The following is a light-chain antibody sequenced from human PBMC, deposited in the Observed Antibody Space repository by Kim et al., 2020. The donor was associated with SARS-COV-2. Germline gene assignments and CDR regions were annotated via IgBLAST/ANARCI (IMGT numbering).Light chain of an antibody. CDR3: SSYTSSSTFV. CDR1: SSDVGGYNY. J-gene: IGLJ1*01. V-gene: IGLV2-14*04. CDR2: DVS. Sequence: GQSITISCTGTSSDVGGYNYVSWYQQHPGKAPKLMIYDVSKRPSGVSNRFSGSKSGNTASLTISGLQAEDEADYSCSSYTSSSTFVFGTGTKVTVL.